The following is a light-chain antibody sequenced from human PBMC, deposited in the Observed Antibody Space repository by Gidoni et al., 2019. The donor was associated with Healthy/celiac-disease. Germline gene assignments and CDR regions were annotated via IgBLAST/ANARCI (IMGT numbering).Light chain of an antibody. V-gene: IGKV1-39*01. J-gene: IGKJ4*01. CDR3: QQSYSTPVT. Sequence: DIQNTQSPSSLSASVGDRVTITCRASQSISSYLNWYQQKPGKAPKLLIYAASSLQSGVPSRFSGSGSGTDFTLTISSLQPEDFATYYCQQSYSTPVTFGGGTKVEIK. CDR1: QSISSY. CDR2: AAS.